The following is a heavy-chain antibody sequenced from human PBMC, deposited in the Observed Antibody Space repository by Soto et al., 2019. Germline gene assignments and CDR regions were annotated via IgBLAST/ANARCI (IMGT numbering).Heavy chain of an antibody. Sequence: SETLSLTCAVYGGSFSGYYWTWIRQPPGTGLEWIGEINHSGSTNYNPSLKSRVTISVDTSKNQFSLKVSSVTAADTAVYYCSRSMFYSDGSSYSPFDTWGQGILVTVSS. J-gene: IGHJ5*02. V-gene: IGHV4-34*01. CDR1: GGSFSGYY. D-gene: IGHD3-22*01. CDR3: SRSMFYSDGSSYSPFDT. CDR2: INHSGST.